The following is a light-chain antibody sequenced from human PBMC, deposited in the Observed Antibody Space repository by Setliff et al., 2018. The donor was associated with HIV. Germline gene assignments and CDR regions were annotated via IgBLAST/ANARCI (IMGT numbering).Light chain of an antibody. J-gene: IGLJ1*01. CDR1: SSDVGGYNY. Sequence: QSALTQPRSASGSPGQSVTISCTGTSSDVGGYNYVSWYQHLPGKAPKLMIYDVTKRPSGVPDRFSGSKSGNTASLTISGLQSEDEADYYCCSYAGSYTSLYVFGTGTKVTVL. CDR2: DVT. CDR3: CSYAGSYTSLYV. V-gene: IGLV2-11*01.